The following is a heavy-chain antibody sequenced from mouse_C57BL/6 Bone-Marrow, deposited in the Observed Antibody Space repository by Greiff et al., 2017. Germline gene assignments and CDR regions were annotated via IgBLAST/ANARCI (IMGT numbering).Heavy chain of an antibody. D-gene: IGHD1-2*01. CDR2: FNPSSGYT. CDR1: GYTFTSYT. J-gene: IGHJ2*01. V-gene: IGHV1-4*01. Sequence: QVQLKASGAELARPGASVKMSCKASGYTFTSYTMHWVKQRPGQGLEWIGYFNPSSGYTKYNQKFKGKATLTADKSSNTAYMQRSNLTSEDSAVDDCARKNYGDYWGQGTTRTVSA. CDR3: ARKNYGDY.